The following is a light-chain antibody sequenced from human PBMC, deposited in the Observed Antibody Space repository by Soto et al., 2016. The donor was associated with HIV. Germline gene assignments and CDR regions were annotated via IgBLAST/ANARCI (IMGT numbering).Light chain of an antibody. J-gene: IGLJ1*01. Sequence: SSELIQDPVVSVALGRTVKITCQGDSVTSYYVSWYQQKPGQAPRLVIYGKNNRPSGIPDRFSGSSSGNTASLTITGAQAEDEADYYCNSRYTSDSHHYVFGTGTKVTV. CDR2: GKN. V-gene: IGLV3-19*01. CDR1: SVTSYY. CDR3: NSRYTSDSHHYV.